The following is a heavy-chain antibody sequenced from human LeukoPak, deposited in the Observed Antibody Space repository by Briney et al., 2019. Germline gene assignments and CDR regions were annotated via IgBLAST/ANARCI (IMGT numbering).Heavy chain of an antibody. CDR1: GYTLTELS. CDR2: FDPEDGET. CDR3: ATDLSKDVLRFLEWLSY. D-gene: IGHD3-3*01. V-gene: IGHV1-24*01. Sequence: WASVKVSCKVSGYTLTELSMHWVRQAPGKGLEWMGGFDPEDGETIYAQKFQGRVTMTEDTSTDTAYMELSSLRSEDTAVYYCATDLSKDVLRFLEWLSYWGQGTLVTVSS. J-gene: IGHJ4*02.